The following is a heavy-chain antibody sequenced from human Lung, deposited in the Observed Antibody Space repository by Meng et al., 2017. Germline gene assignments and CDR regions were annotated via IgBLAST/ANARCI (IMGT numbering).Heavy chain of an antibody. CDR1: GGSTSSGNYY. J-gene: IGHJ2*01. CDR3: ARGQKGYFDL. V-gene: IGHV4-30-4*01. CDR2: IYNSGST. Sequence: LKESGPGLVKPSHALSLTCTVSGGSTSSGNYYWSWIRQPPGKGLEWSGHIYNSGSTYYNPSLKSRITISVDTSKNQFSLKLSSVTAADTAVYYCARGQKGYFDLWGRGTLVTVSS.